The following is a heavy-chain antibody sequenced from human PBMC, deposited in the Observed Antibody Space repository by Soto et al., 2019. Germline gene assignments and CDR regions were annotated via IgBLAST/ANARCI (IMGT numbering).Heavy chain of an antibody. D-gene: IGHD2-21*02. Sequence: EVQLLESGGGLAQPGGSLRLSCAASAFTFSSYAMSWVRQAPGKGLEWVSAVSGSGDSTYYADSVKGRFTISRNNSKNTLDLQMNSLSAEDTAVYYCANGRASDCRGCAQDYWGQGTLVTVSS. CDR1: AFTFSSYA. V-gene: IGHV3-23*01. CDR2: VSGSGDST. CDR3: ANGRASDCRGCAQDY. J-gene: IGHJ4*02.